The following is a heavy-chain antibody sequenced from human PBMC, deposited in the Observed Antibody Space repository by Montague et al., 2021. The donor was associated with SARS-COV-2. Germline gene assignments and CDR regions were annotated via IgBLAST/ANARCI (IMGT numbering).Heavy chain of an antibody. Sequence: SETLSLTCSRLGSWNTGADRRSTRLHSRHQKESYVVFYFKRNTNYNPSLKSRVTISVDTPKNQFSLKLMSVTAADTAVYYCARAGMVGAPNLFLDAWGPGILVTVSS. CDR2: FYFKRNT. CDR1: SWNTGAD. V-gene: IGHV4-59*01. CDR3: ARAGMVGAPNLFLDA. J-gene: IGHJ5*02. D-gene: IGHD1-26*01.